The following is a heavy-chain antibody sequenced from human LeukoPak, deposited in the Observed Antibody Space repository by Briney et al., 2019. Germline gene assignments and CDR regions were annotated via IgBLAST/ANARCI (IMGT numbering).Heavy chain of an antibody. CDR1: GLTFSSYW. Sequence: GGSLRLSCGASGLTFSSYWMSWVRQAPGKGLEWVATINQDETEKYYVDSLTGRFTISRDNAKNSLSLQMNSLRADDTAVYYCVKPYYYSSGSLSWGQGTLVTVSS. J-gene: IGHJ4*02. CDR2: INQDETEK. D-gene: IGHD3-10*01. V-gene: IGHV3-7*01. CDR3: VKPYYYSSGSLS.